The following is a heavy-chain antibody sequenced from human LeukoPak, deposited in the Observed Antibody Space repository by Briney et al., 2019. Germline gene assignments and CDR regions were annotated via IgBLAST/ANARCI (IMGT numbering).Heavy chain of an antibody. CDR3: AREREHSFDY. J-gene: IGHJ4*02. CDR2: TYYRSKWYI. CDR1: GDSVSSNSVA. V-gene: IGHV6-1*01. D-gene: IGHD1/OR15-1a*01. Sequence: SQTLSLTCAVSGDSVSSNSVAWNWIRQTPSRGLEWLGRTYYRSKWYIEYAESVRSQMTINADTSKNQFSLQLNSVSPEDTAVYYCAREREHSFDYWGQGILVTVSS.